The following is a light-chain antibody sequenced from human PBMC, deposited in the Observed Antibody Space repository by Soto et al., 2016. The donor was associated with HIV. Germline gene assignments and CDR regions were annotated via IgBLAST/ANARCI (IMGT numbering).Light chain of an antibody. CDR2: AAS. J-gene: IGKJ4*01. CDR1: QDISTS. Sequence: DILLTQSPSFLSASVGDRVTITCRASQDISTSFAWYQQKPGKAPELLIYAASTLYSGVPSRFSGSGSGTHFTFTISNLQPEDIATYYCLRYDSLPSLTFGGGTKVQIE. CDR3: LRYDSLPSLT. V-gene: IGKV1-9*01.